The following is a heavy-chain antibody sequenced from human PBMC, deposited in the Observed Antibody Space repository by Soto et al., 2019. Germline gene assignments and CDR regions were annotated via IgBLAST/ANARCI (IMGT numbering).Heavy chain of an antibody. CDR2: ISAYSGNT. CDR1: GYTFTSYG. Sequence: ASVKVSCKASGYTFTSYGISWVRQAPGQGLEWMGWISAYSGNTNYAQKLQGRVTMTTDTSTSTAYMELRSLRSDDTAVYYCARHIVVVPAAPRYYYGMDVWGQGTTVTVPS. D-gene: IGHD2-2*01. V-gene: IGHV1-18*04. CDR3: ARHIVVVPAAPRYYYGMDV. J-gene: IGHJ6*02.